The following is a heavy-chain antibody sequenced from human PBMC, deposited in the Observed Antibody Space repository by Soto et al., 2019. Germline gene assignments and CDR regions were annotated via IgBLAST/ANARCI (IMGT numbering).Heavy chain of an antibody. V-gene: IGHV3-30*18. CDR3: AKDPQLGVVPAAMIPPRYNWFDP. D-gene: IGHD2-2*01. CDR1: GFTFSSYG. CDR2: ISYDGSNK. J-gene: IGHJ5*02. Sequence: GGSLRLSCAASGFTFSSYGMHWVRQAPGKGLEWVAVISYDGSNKYYADSVKGRFTISGNNSKNTLYLQMNSLRAEDTAVDYCAKDPQLGVVPAAMIPPRYNWFDPWGQGTLVTVSS.